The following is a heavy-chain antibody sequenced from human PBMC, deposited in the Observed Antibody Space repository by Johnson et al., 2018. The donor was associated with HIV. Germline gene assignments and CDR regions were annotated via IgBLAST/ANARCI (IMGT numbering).Heavy chain of an antibody. D-gene: IGHD6-6*01. CDR2: IRYDGSNK. CDR1: GFTFSSYG. V-gene: IGHV3-30*02. CDR3: AKDQSLLAAPPDAFDI. J-gene: IGHJ3*02. Sequence: QLVESGGGVVQPGGSLRLSCAASGFTFSSYGMHWVRQAPGKGLEWVAFIRYDGSNKYYADSVKGRFTISRDNSKNTLYLQMNSLRAEDTAVYYCAKDQSLLAAPPDAFDIWGHGTMVSVSS.